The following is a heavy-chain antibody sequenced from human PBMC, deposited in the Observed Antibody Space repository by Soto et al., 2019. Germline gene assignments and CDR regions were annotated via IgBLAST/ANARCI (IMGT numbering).Heavy chain of an antibody. V-gene: IGHV1-18*01. CDR3: ARGPLDYPIPDFDY. CDR1: GYTFASYG. Sequence: ASVKVSCKASGYTFASYGISWVRQAPGPGLEWMGWISTFNSHTDYARKVQGRVAMTTDRSTGTAYMELRSLRSDDTAVYYCARGPLDYPIPDFDYWG. CDR2: ISTFNSHT. J-gene: IGHJ4*01. D-gene: IGHD2-8*01.